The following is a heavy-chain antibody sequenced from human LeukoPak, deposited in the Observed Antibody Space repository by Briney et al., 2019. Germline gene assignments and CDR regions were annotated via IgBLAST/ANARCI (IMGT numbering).Heavy chain of an antibody. V-gene: IGHV1-2*02. D-gene: IGHD3-22*01. CDR3: ARDHYYDSSGYPGDY. J-gene: IGHJ4*02. CDR2: INPKSGGT. Sequence: ASVKVSCKASGYTFTGYHIHWVRQAPGQGLEWMGWINPKSGGTNYAQKFQGRVTMTRDTSTSTVRMELSSLRSEDTAVYYCARDHYYDSSGYPGDYWGQGTLVTVSS. CDR1: GYTFTGYH.